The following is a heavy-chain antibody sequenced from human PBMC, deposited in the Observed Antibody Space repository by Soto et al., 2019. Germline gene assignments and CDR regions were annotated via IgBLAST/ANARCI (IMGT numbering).Heavy chain of an antibody. CDR3: AKATPWDDFWSGYYDY. D-gene: IGHD3-3*01. V-gene: IGHV3-23*01. Sequence: GESLKISCAASGFTFSSYAMSWVRQAPGKGLEWVSAISGSGGSTYYADSVKGRFTISRDNSKNTLYLQMNSLRAEDTAVYYCAKATPWDDFWSGYYDYWGQGTLVTVSS. J-gene: IGHJ4*02. CDR2: ISGSGGST. CDR1: GFTFSSYA.